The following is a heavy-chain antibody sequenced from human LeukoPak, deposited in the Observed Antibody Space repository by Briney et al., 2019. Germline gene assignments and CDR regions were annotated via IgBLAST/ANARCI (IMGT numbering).Heavy chain of an antibody. CDR3: ARVKVTAIPYYYYYMDV. J-gene: IGHJ6*03. Sequence: SETLSLTCTVSGGSISSYYWSWIRQPAGKGLEWIGRIYTSGSTNYNPSLKSRVTMSVDTSKNQFSLKLSSVTAADTAVYYCARVKVTAIPYYYYYMDVWGKGTTVTVSS. CDR1: GGSISSYY. V-gene: IGHV4-4*07. D-gene: IGHD2-21*02. CDR2: IYTSGST.